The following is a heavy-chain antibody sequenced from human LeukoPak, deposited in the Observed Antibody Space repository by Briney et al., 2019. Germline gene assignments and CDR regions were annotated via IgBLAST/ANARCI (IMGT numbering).Heavy chain of an antibody. Sequence: ASVKLFCKASGYTFTSYGISWVRQPPGQGLEWMGCISAYNGNKNYAQKLQGRVTMTTDTSTSTAYMELRSVRSDDTAVYYCARDRTIFGVTDAFDIWGQGTMVTVSS. V-gene: IGHV1-18*01. CDR2: ISAYNGNK. D-gene: IGHD3-3*01. CDR1: GYTFTSYG. J-gene: IGHJ3*02. CDR3: ARDRTIFGVTDAFDI.